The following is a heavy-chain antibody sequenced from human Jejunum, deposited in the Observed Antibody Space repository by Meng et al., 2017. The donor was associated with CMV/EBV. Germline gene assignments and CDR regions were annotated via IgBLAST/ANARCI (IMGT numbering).Heavy chain of an antibody. D-gene: IGHD1-26*01. CDR3: AKGEGRPHYYFDY. CDR2: IYTGGST. Sequence: GFTVSSIYLSWVRQAPGKGLEWVSTIYTGGSTFYADSVEGRFAISRDTAKNTLYLQMNSLRAEDTAIYYCAKGEGRPHYYFDYWGQGTLVTVSS. J-gene: IGHJ4*02. CDR1: GFTVSSIY. V-gene: IGHV3-53*01.